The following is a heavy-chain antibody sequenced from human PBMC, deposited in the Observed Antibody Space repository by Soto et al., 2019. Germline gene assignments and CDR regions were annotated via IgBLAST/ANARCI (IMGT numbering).Heavy chain of an antibody. V-gene: IGHV5-51*01. D-gene: IGHD2-2*01. CDR1: GYSFTSYW. Sequence: PGESLKISCKGSGYSFTSYWIGWVRQMPGKGLEWMGIIYPGDSDTRYSPPFQGQVTISADKSISTAYLQWSSLKASDTTMYYCASRLYCRSTSCPWQSAFDIWGQGTMVTVSS. CDR3: ASRLYCRSTSCPWQSAFDI. J-gene: IGHJ3*02. CDR2: IYPGDSDT.